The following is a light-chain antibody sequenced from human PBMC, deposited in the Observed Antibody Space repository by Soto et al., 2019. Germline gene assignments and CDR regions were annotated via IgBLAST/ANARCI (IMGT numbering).Light chain of an antibody. Sequence: PATLSVSPGVRATLSCMPSQSFSSNLAWNKQKPGQAPRLLIYGASTRATGIPDRFSGTGSGTDFTLTISRLEPEDFAVYYCQQYGSSPYTFGQGTKVDIK. CDR2: GAS. CDR1: QSFSSN. J-gene: IGKJ2*01. V-gene: IGKV3-20*01. CDR3: QQYGSSPYT.